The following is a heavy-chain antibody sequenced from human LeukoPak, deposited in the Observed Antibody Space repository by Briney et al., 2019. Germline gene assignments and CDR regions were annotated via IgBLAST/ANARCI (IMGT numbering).Heavy chain of an antibody. CDR3: ARVSVGSGYYDY. J-gene: IGHJ4*02. CDR1: GFTFSSYA. CDR2: ISYDGSNK. Sequence: GGSLRLSCAASGFTFSSYAMHRVRQAPGKGLEWVAVISYDGSNKYYADSVKGRFTISRDNSKNTLYLQMNSLRAEDTAVYYCARVSVGSGYYDYWGQGTLVTVSS. D-gene: IGHD3-3*01. V-gene: IGHV3-30-3*01.